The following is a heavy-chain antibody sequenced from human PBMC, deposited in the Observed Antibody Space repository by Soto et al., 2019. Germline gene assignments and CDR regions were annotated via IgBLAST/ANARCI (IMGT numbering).Heavy chain of an antibody. CDR3: ATPGSSPAVAGFDY. Sequence: GASVKVSCKVSGYTLTELSMHWVRQAPGKGLEWMGGFDPEDGETIYAQKFQGRVTMTEDTSTDTAYMELSSLRSEDTAVYYCATPGSSPAVAGFDYWGQGTLVTVSS. CDR2: FDPEDGET. V-gene: IGHV1-24*01. D-gene: IGHD6-19*01. CDR1: GYTLTELS. J-gene: IGHJ4*02.